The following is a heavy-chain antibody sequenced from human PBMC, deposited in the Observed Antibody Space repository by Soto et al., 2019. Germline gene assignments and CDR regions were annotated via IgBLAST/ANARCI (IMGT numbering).Heavy chain of an antibody. Sequence: QVELVQSGAEVKNPGASVTASCKASGEFFTTYGISWVRQAPGQGLEWMGWISTYSTNTNYAPKFQGRLLLTADTSTTTAHMELRSLRPVDTAVYYCARWAGRVRDYGGPFDYWGQGSLVTVSP. CDR1: GEFFTTYG. CDR3: ARWAGRVRDYGGPFDY. D-gene: IGHD4-17*01. CDR2: ISTYSTNT. V-gene: IGHV1-18*04. J-gene: IGHJ4*02.